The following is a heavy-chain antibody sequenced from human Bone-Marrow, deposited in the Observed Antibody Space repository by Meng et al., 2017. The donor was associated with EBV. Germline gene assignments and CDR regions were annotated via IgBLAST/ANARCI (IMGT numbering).Heavy chain of an antibody. J-gene: IGHJ4*02. CDR1: GFTFSHYW. D-gene: IGHD6-25*01. Sequence: GESGGALVQPGGSLRFPWVASGFTFSHYWMHWVRQAPGKGLVWVSRTNEDGRTTDYADSVKGRFTISRDNTKNILYLQMDSLRADDTALYFCSRDLAGSDDDWGQGTLVTVSS. CDR3: SRDLAGSDDD. CDR2: TNEDGRTT. V-gene: IGHV3-74*01.